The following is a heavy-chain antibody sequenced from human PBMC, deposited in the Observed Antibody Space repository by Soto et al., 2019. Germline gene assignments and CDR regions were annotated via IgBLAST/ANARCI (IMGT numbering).Heavy chain of an antibody. D-gene: IGHD1-26*01. CDR3: ARSRVGATVDFDY. CDR2: IIPSFGTA. Sequence: QVQLVQSGSEVKKPGSSVKVSCKASGGTFSSYAIIWVRQSPGQGLEWMGGIIPSFGTANYSQKFQGVVTITADESTSKAYMELSSLRYEHTAVYYSARSRVGATVDFDYLGQGPLVTVSS. CDR1: GGTFSSYA. J-gene: IGHJ4*02. V-gene: IGHV1-69*12.